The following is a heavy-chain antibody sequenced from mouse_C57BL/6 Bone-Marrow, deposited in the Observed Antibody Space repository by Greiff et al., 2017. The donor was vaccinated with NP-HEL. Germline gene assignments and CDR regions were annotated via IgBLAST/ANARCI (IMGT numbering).Heavy chain of an antibody. CDR1: GFTFTDYY. Sequence: EVKVVESGGGLVQPGGSLSLSCAASGFTFTDYYMSWVRQPPGKALEWLGFIRNKANGYTTEYSASVKGRFTISRDNSQSILYLQMNALRAEDSATYYCARNYYGSFDVWGTGTTVTVSS. V-gene: IGHV7-3*01. J-gene: IGHJ1*03. CDR3: ARNYYGSFDV. CDR2: IRNKANGYTT.